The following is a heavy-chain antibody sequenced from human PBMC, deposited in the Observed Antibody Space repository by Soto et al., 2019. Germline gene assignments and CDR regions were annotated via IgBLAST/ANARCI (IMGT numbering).Heavy chain of an antibody. J-gene: IGHJ6*03. D-gene: IGHD4-17*01. CDR3: AKDRGDGDYDYYYYMDV. CDR1: GFTFSSYA. Sequence: GGSLRLSCAASGFTFSSYAMSWVHQAPGKGLEWVSAISGSGGSTYYADSVKGRFTISRDNSKNTLYLQMNSLRAEDTAVYYCAKDRGDGDYDYYYYMDVWGKGTTVTVSS. CDR2: ISGSGGST. V-gene: IGHV3-23*01.